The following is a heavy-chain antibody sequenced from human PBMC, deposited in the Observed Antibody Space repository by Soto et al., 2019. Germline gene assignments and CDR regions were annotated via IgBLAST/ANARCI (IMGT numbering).Heavy chain of an antibody. CDR2: ISAYNGNT. J-gene: IGHJ3*02. D-gene: IGHD3-22*01. CDR3: SRGAASYYYDSSGWFAFDN. Sequence: ASVKVSCKASGSTFTSYGISWVRQAPGQGLEWLGWISAYNGNTNYAQKPQGRVTMTPDTSTSTAYMQLRSLRSDDTPVYYCSRGAASYYYDSSGWFAFDNWGQGTMVTVSS. CDR1: GSTFTSYG. V-gene: IGHV1-18*04.